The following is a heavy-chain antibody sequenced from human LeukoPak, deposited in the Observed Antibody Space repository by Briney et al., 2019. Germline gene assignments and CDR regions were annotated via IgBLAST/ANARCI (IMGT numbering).Heavy chain of an antibody. J-gene: IGHJ5*02. V-gene: IGHV1-24*01. D-gene: IGHD6-6*01. CDR1: GHTLTRLS. Sequence: ASVKVSCKLSGHTLTRLSMHWVRQAPGKGLEWMGGFDSEASGTIYAQKFHGRVTMTEDTSTDTAYMELRSLRSDDTAVYYCARDPLRGLSSSSLPTWFDPWGQGTLVTVSS. CDR2: FDSEASGT. CDR3: ARDPLRGLSSSSLPTWFDP.